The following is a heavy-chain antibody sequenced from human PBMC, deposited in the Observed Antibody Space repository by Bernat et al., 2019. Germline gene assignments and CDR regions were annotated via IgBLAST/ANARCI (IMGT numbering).Heavy chain of an antibody. CDR2: IYYSGST. V-gene: IGHV4-39*01. D-gene: IGHD6-13*01. CDR1: GGSISSSSYY. J-gene: IGHJ4*02. CDR3: ARQGSSSSWGTSESFDY. Sequence: QLQLQESGPGLVKPSETLSLTCTVSGGSISSSSYYWGWIRQPPGKGLEWIGSIYYSGSTYYNPSLKSRVIISVDTSKNQFSLKLSSVTAADTAVYYCARQGSSSSWGTSESFDYWGQGTLVTVSS.